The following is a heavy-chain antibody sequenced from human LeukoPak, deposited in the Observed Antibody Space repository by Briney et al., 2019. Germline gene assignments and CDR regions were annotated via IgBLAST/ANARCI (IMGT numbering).Heavy chain of an antibody. J-gene: IGHJ4*02. Sequence: GESLKISCKGGGYSFTNYWIVWVRQMPGKGLEWMGVIYYDDSETQYSPSFQGQVTISADKSISTAYLQWSSLKASDTAMYYCARRGDSSGFHFFDYWGQGTLVTVSS. CDR2: IYYDDSET. V-gene: IGHV5-51*01. CDR1: GYSFTNYW. D-gene: IGHD3-22*01. CDR3: ARRGDSSGFHFFDY.